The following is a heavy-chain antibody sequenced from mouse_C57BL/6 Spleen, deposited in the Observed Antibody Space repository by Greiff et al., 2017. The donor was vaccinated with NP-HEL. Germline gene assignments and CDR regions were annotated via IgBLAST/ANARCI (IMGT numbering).Heavy chain of an antibody. V-gene: IGHV5-4*01. CDR3: ARDLVNYFDY. D-gene: IGHD2-13*01. CDR2: ISDGGSYT. CDR1: GFTFSSYA. Sequence: EVKVVESGGGLVKPGGSLKLSCAASGFTFSSYAMSWVRQTPEKRLEWVATISDGGSYTYYPDNVKGRFTISRDNAKNNLYLQMSHLKSEDTAMYYWARDLVNYFDYWGQGTTLTVSS. J-gene: IGHJ2*01.